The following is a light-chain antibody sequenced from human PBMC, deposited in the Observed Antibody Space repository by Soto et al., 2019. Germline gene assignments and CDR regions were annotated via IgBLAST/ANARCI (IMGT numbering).Light chain of an antibody. CDR1: QGISSY. V-gene: IGKV1-9*01. J-gene: IGKJ2*01. CDR3: QQLNSYPRT. CDR2: GAS. Sequence: DIQLTQSPSFLSASVGDRVTITCRAGQGISSYLAWYQQKPGKAPNLLIYGASTLQSGVPSRFSGSRSGTEFTLTISSLQPEDFATYYCQQLNSYPRTFGQGTKVEIK.